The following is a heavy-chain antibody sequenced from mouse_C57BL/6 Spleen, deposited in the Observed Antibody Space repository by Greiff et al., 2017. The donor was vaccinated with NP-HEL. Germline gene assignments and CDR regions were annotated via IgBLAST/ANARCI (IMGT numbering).Heavy chain of an antibody. J-gene: IGHJ2*01. Sequence: QVQLQQSGAELVRPGASVTLSCKASGYTFTDYEMHWVKQTPVHGLEWIGAIDPETGGTAYNQKFKGKAILTADKSSSTAYMELRSLTSEDSAVYYCTREDYYGTFDYWGQGTTLTVSS. CDR2: IDPETGGT. CDR3: TREDYYGTFDY. D-gene: IGHD1-1*01. V-gene: IGHV1-15*01. CDR1: GYTFTDYE.